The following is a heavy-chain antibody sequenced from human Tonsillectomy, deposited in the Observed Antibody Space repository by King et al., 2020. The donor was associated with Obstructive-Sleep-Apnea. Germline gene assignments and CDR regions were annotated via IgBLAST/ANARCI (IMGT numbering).Heavy chain of an antibody. CDR1: GGSISSSSYY. V-gene: IGHV4-39*07. CDR2: IYYSGST. Sequence: QVQLQESGPGLVKPSETLSLTCTVSGGSISSSSYYWGWIRQPPGKGLEWIGSIYYSGSTYYNPSLKSRVTISVDTSKNQFSLKLSSVTAADTAVYYCARTKLLPLGVIDYWGQGTLVTVSS. CDR3: ARTKLLPLGVIDY. J-gene: IGHJ4*02. D-gene: IGHD2-15*01.